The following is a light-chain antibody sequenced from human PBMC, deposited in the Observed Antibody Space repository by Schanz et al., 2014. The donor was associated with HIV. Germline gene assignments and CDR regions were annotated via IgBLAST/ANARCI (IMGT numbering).Light chain of an antibody. J-gene: IGLJ3*02. CDR1: SSNFRSNA. Sequence: QSVLTQPPSASGTPGQRVTISCSGSSSNFRSNAVNWYQQLPGTAPKLLIYATYNRPSGVPDRFSGSGSGTSASLAISGLQSDDKADYYCAGWDDGLNGWVFGGGTKLTVL. CDR2: ATY. CDR3: AGWDDGLNGWV. V-gene: IGLV1-44*01.